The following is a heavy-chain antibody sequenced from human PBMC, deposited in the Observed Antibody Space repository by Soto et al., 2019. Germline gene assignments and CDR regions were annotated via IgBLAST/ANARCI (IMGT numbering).Heavy chain of an antibody. CDR2: ISYRGST. D-gene: IGHD3-3*01. CDR3: ARTSIFGVVLNAFDI. CDR1: GGSFSGGGYH. V-gene: IGHV4-31*03. Sequence: PSETLSLTCTVSGGSFSGGGYHWSWIRQHPGKGLEWMGYISYRGSTKYKPSLQSRITVSIDTSKNQFSLGLTSVTAADTAIYFCARTSIFGVVLNAFDIWGQGTLVTVSS. J-gene: IGHJ3*02.